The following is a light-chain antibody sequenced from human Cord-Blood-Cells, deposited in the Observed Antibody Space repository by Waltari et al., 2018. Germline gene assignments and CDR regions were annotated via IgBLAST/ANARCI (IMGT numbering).Light chain of an antibody. CDR1: SSDVGGYNY. Sequence: QSALTQPASVSRSPGQSITISCTRTSSDVGGYNYFSWYQQHPGKAPTLMIYDVSKRPSGIPERFSGSSSGTTVTLTISGVQAEDEADYYCQSADSSGTWVFGGGTKLTVL. J-gene: IGLJ3*02. V-gene: IGLV2-14*01. CDR2: DVS. CDR3: QSADSSGTWV.